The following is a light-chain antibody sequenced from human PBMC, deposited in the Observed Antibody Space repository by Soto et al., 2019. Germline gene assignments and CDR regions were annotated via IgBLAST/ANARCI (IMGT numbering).Light chain of an antibody. CDR2: DGS. J-gene: IGKJ4*01. V-gene: IGKV3-11*01. Sequence: EIVLTQSPATLSLSPGERATLSCRASQSVSIYLAWYQQKPGQAPRLLIYDGSKRATGIPARFSGSGSGTDFTLTISSLEPEDFVVYYCQQRINWPLTFGGGTK. CDR1: QSVSIY. CDR3: QQRINWPLT.